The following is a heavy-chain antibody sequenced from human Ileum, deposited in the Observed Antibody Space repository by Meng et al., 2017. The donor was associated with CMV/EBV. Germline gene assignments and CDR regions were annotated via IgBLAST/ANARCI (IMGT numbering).Heavy chain of an antibody. V-gene: IGHV3-74*01. CDR3: ARGARGFWTFDI. CDR2: INTDGSTT. CDR1: GFTFSSYW. J-gene: IGHJ3*02. Sequence: GESLKISCAASGFTFSSYWVHWVRQAPGKGLVWVSRINTDGSTTNYADSVKGRFTISRDNAKNTWYLQMNSLRAEDTAVYYCARGARGFWTFDIWGQGTMVTVSS. D-gene: IGHD1-1*01.